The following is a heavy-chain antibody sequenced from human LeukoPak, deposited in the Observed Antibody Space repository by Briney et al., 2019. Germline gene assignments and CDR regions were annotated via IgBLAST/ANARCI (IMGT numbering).Heavy chain of an antibody. J-gene: IGHJ5*02. V-gene: IGHV4-34*01. CDR3: ARGLIRYFDWDIRKPSWFDP. CDR2: INHSGST. CDR1: GGSFSGYY. D-gene: IGHD3-9*01. Sequence: PSETLSLTCAVYGGSFSGYYWSWIRQPPGKGLEWIGEINHSGSTNYNPSLKSRVTISVDTSKNQFSLKLSSVTAADTAVYYCARGLIRYFDWDIRKPSWFDPSGQGTLVTVSS.